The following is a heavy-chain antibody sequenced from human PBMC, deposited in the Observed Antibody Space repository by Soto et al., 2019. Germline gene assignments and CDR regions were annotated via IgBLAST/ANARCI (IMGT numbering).Heavy chain of an antibody. CDR1: GFSFSTYT. J-gene: IGHJ4*02. Sequence: GSLRLSCAASGFSFSTYTMSWVRRAPGKGLEWVSAISGSGGSPSYADSVQGRFTICRDNPKKTLYLQMNSLRAEDTAVYYCAKARCTTSNCYVPDYWGQGTLVTVSS. CDR2: ISGSGGSP. D-gene: IGHD2-8*01. V-gene: IGHV3-23*01. CDR3: AKARCTTSNCYVPDY.